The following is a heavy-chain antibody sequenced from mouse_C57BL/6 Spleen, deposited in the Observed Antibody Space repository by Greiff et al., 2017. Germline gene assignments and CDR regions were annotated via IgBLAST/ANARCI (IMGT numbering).Heavy chain of an antibody. V-gene: IGHV1-82*01. Sequence: QVQLQQSGPELVKPGASVKISCKASGYAFSSSWMNWVKQRPGKGLEWIGRIYPGDGDTNYNGKFKGKATLTADKSSSTADMQLSSLTSADSAFYFCARTQLRPYYFDYWGQGTTLTVSS. J-gene: IGHJ2*01. D-gene: IGHD3-2*02. CDR3: ARTQLRPYYFDY. CDR1: GYAFSSSW. CDR2: IYPGDGDT.